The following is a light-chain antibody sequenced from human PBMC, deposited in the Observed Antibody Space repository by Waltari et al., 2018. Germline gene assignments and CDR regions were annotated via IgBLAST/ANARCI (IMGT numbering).Light chain of an antibody. Sequence: EIVLTQSPGSLSSSPGARVTLSCRASQSVSRSLAWYQQNPGQAPRILIFGASNRATGIPDRFSGSGSGTDFSLTISRLEPEDFAVYYCQHYVSLPATFGQGTKVEIK. J-gene: IGKJ1*01. CDR3: QHYVSLPAT. V-gene: IGKV3-20*01. CDR1: QSVSRS. CDR2: GAS.